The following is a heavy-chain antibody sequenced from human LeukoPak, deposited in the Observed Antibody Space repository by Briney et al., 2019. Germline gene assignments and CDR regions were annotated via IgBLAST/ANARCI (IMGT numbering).Heavy chain of an antibody. CDR2: ISSSSSYI. J-gene: IGHJ4*02. V-gene: IGHV3-21*01. Sequence: GGSLRLSCAASGFTFSSYSMNWVRQAPGKGLEWVSSISSSSSYIYYADSVKGRFTISRDNAKNSLYLQMNSLRAEDTAVYHCAREGYCSTTNCHFDYWGQGTLVTVSS. D-gene: IGHD2-2*01. CDR1: GFTFSSYS. CDR3: AREGYCSTTNCHFDY.